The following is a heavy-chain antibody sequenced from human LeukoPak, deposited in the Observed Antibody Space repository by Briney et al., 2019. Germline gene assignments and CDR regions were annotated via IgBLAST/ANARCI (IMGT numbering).Heavy chain of an antibody. CDR3: ARAEYSSSFDY. CDR2: IYHGGST. J-gene: IGHJ4*02. CDR1: GYSLSSGYY. Sequence: SETLSLTCTVSGYSLSSGYYLGRIRQPPGTGLEWIGSIYHGGSTYYNPSLKSRVTISVDTSKNQFSLKLSSVTAADTAVYYCARAEYSSSFDYWGQGTLVTVSS. V-gene: IGHV4-38-2*02. D-gene: IGHD6-13*01.